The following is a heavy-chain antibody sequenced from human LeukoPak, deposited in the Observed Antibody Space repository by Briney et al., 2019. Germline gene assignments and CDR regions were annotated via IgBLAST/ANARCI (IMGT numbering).Heavy chain of an antibody. D-gene: IGHD3-16*01. V-gene: IGHV3-30*04. J-gene: IGHJ4*02. CDR2: ISYDGSNK. CDR3: AKDHETSLGESETGFDY. Sequence: PGGSLRLSCAASGFTFSSYAMHWVRQAPGKGLEWVAVISYDGSNKYYADSVKGRFTISRDNSKNTLYLQMNSLRAEDTAVYYCAKDHETSLGESETGFDYWGQGTLVTVSS. CDR1: GFTFSSYA.